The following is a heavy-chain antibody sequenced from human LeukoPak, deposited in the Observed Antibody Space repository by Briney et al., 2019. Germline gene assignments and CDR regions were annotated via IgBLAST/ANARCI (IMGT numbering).Heavy chain of an antibody. CDR2: ISSSSSYI. D-gene: IGHD2-15*01. CDR3: ARDSRYCSGGSCYGMDV. V-gene: IGHV3-21*01. J-gene: IGHJ6*04. CDR1: GFTFSSYS. Sequence: GGSLRLSCAASGFTFSSYSMNWVRQAPGKGLEWVSSISSSSSYIYYADSVKGRFTISRDNAKNSLYLQMNSPRAEDTAVYYCARDSRYCSGGSCYGMDVWGKGTTVTVSS.